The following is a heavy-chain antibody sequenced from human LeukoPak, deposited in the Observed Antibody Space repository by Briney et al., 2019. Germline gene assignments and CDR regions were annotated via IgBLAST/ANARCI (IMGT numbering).Heavy chain of an antibody. V-gene: IGHV3-30*18. CDR2: ISYDGSNK. Sequence: PGRSLRLSCAASGFTFSSYGMHWVRQAPGKGLEWVAVISYDGSNKYYADSVKGRFTISRDNSKNTLYLQMNSLRAEDTAVYYCAKVRGKARSGSFPNYGMDVWGQGTTVTVSS. CDR3: AKVRGKARSGSFPNYGMDV. J-gene: IGHJ6*02. D-gene: IGHD3-10*01. CDR1: GFTFSSYG.